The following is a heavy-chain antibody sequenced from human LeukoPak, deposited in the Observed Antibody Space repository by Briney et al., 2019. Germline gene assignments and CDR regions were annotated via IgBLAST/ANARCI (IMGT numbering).Heavy chain of an antibody. D-gene: IGHD3-22*01. Sequence: GGSLRLSCAASGFTFSSYGMRWVRQAPGKGLEWVAVISYDGSNKYYADSVKGRFTISRDNSKNTLYLQMNSLRAEDTAVYYCAKVITMIVVAGAFDIWGQGTMVTVSS. J-gene: IGHJ3*02. CDR1: GFTFSSYG. CDR2: ISYDGSNK. CDR3: AKVITMIVVAGAFDI. V-gene: IGHV3-30*18.